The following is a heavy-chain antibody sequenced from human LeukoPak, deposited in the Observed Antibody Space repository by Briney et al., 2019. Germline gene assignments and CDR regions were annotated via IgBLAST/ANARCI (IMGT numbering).Heavy chain of an antibody. V-gene: IGHV3-74*01. CDR1: GFTFSTYR. CDR2: INNYGTST. CDR3: VRGDGAFDI. D-gene: IGHD1-26*01. Sequence: GGSLRLSCAASGFTFSTYRMHWVRQAPGKGLVWVSRINNYGTSTSYSDSVKGRFTISRDNAKNTLYLQMNSLRAEDTAVYYCVRGDGAFDIWGQGTMVTVSS. J-gene: IGHJ3*02.